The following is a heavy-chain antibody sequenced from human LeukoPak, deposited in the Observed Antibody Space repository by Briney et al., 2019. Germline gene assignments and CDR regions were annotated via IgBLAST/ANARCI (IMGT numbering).Heavy chain of an antibody. V-gene: IGHV1-69*01. CDR1: GGTFSSYA. D-gene: IGHD2-2*02. CDR2: ISPIFGTA. CDR3: ARVPSAIPHWFDP. J-gene: IGHJ5*02. Sequence: GASVKVSCKASGGTFSSYAISWVRQAPGQGLEWMGGISPIFGTANYAQKFQGRVTITADESTSTAYMELSSLRSEDTAVYYCARVPSAIPHWFDPWGQGTLVTVSS.